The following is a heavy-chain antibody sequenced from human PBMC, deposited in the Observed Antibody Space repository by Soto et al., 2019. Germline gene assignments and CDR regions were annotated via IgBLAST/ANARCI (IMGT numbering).Heavy chain of an antibody. V-gene: IGHV1-24*01. D-gene: IGHD2-8*01. CDR3: ATFERSKPTKTGLYYFDY. CDR1: GYTLTELS. Sequence: GASVKVSCKVSGYTLTELSMHWVRQAPGKGLEWMGGFDPEDGETIYAQKFQGRVTMTEDTSTDTAYMELSSLRSEDTAVYYCATFERSKPTKTGLYYFDYWGQGTLVTVSS. CDR2: FDPEDGET. J-gene: IGHJ4*02.